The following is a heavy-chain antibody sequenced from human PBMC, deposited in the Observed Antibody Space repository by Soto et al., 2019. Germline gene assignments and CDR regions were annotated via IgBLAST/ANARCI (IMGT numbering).Heavy chain of an antibody. CDR2: ISASGGST. J-gene: IGHJ4*02. D-gene: IGHD2-15*01. CDR1: GFSFSSCA. Sequence: GGALILSCASSGFSFSSCAMGLVRQGAGEGLEWVSGISASGGSTYYTDSVKGRFTISRDHSKNTLYLQMNSLRAEDTAVYYCAKKDCTGGSCYRPFDSWGQGTLVTVSS. V-gene: IGHV3-23*01. CDR3: AKKDCTGGSCYRPFDS.